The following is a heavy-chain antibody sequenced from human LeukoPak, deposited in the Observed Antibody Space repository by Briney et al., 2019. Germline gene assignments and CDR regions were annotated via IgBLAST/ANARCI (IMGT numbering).Heavy chain of an antibody. CDR1: GFTFSSYA. CDR3: AKRDNNDYYTGLHVFDI. CDR2: ISGSGDRT. V-gene: IGHV3-23*01. D-gene: IGHD3-22*01. Sequence: GGSLRLSRAASGFTFSSYAMTWVRQAPGKGPEWVSGISGSGDRTYYTDSVKGRFTISRDNSKNTLDLQMNSLRAEDTAVYYCAKRDNNDYYTGLHVFDIWGQGTMATVSS. J-gene: IGHJ3*02.